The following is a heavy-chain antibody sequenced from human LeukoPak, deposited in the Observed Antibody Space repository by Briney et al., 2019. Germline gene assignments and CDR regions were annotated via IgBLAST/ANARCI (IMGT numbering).Heavy chain of an antibody. J-gene: IGHJ5*02. CDR1: GGSISSGDYY. V-gene: IGHV4-30-4*01. CDR2: IYYSGST. Sequence: SETLSLTCTVSGGSISSGDYYWSCIRQPPGKGLEWIGYIYYSGSTYYNPSLKSRVTISVDTSKNQFSLKLSSVTAAGTAVYYCARHVGGWGTIFGVVPRFDPWGQGTLVTVSS. CDR3: ARHVGGWGTIFGVVPRFDP. D-gene: IGHD3-3*01.